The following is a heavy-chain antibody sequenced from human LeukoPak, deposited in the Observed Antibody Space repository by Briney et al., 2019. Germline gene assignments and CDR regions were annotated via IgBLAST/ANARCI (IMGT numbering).Heavy chain of an antibody. Sequence: PGGSLRLSCAASGFTFSSYAMSWVRQAPGKGLEWVSAISGSGGSTYYADSVKGRFTISRDNSKNTLYLQMNSLRAEDTAVYYCARDPQYSSAVDAFDIWGQGTMVTVSS. J-gene: IGHJ3*02. CDR3: ARDPQYSSAVDAFDI. V-gene: IGHV3-23*01. CDR2: ISGSGGST. CDR1: GFTFSSYA. D-gene: IGHD6-25*01.